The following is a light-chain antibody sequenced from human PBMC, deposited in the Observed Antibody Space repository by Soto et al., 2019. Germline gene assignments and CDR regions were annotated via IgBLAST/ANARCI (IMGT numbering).Light chain of an antibody. CDR2: DVS. CDR1: QNINAW. CDR3: QQYHRYST. Sequence: DIQMTQAPSTLSASVGDRVTITCRASQNINAWLAWYQHKPGKATKLLIYDVSTLHSGVPSRFSGSASGTEFTLTISNLESDDFATYYCQQYHRYSTFGQGTRVDIK. V-gene: IGKV1-5*01. J-gene: IGKJ1*01.